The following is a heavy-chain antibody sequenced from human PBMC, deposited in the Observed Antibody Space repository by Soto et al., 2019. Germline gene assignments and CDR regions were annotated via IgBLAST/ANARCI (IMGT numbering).Heavy chain of an antibody. D-gene: IGHD3-16*01. CDR2: IYYSGST. V-gene: IGHV4-31*03. CDR1: GGSISSGGYY. J-gene: IGHJ6*02. Sequence: SETLSLTCTVSGGSISSGGYYWSWIRQHPGKGLEWIGYIYYSGSTYYNPSLKSRVTISVDTSKNQFSLKLSSVTAADTAVYYCARGHAYVWNNMDVWGQGTTVTVSS. CDR3: ARGHAYVWNNMDV.